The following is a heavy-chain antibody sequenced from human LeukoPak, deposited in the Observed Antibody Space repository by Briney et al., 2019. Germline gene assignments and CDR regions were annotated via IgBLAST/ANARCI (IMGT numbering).Heavy chain of an antibody. D-gene: IGHD3-10*01. CDR3: ARTPYYYGSGSYRGAFDI. V-gene: IGHV4-61*02. CDR2: IYTSGST. CDR1: GGSISSGSYY. Sequence: PSETLSLTCTVSGGSISSGSYYWSWIRQPAGKGLEWIERIYTSGSTNYNPSLKSRVTISVDTSKNQFSLKLSSVTAADTAVYYCARTPYYYGSGSYRGAFDIWGQGTMVTVSS. J-gene: IGHJ3*02.